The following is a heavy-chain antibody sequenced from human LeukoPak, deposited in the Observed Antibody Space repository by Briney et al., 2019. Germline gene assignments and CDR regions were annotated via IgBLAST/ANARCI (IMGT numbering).Heavy chain of an antibody. V-gene: IGHV4-4*02. Sequence: SGTLSLTCAVSGDSISNDNWWSWVRQSPGKGLEWIGEIYHRGITNSNPSLKSRVTISVDKSKNQFSLKLSSVTAADTAVYYCARVSHYYDSSGYYYVRAFDIWGQGTMVTVSS. CDR2: IYHRGIT. CDR1: GDSISNDNW. D-gene: IGHD3-22*01. CDR3: ARVSHYYDSSGYYYVRAFDI. J-gene: IGHJ3*02.